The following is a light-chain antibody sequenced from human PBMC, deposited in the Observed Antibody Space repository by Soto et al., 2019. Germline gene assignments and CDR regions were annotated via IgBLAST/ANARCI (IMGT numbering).Light chain of an antibody. Sequence: EIVMTQFPATLSVSPGERATLSCRASQSVSSNLAWYQQKPGQAPRPLIYGASTRATGIPARFSGSESGTEFTLTISSLQSEDFAVYYCQQYNNWPPVTFGQGTRLEIK. V-gene: IGKV3-15*01. CDR3: QQYNNWPPVT. CDR1: QSVSSN. J-gene: IGKJ5*01. CDR2: GAS.